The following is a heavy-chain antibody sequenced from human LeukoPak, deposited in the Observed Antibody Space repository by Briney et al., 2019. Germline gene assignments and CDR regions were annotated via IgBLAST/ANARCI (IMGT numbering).Heavy chain of an antibody. Sequence: GGSLRLSCAAPGFSFDDYGMTWVRQAPGKGLEWVSVINWNGANTGYADSVKGRFTISRDNAKNSVHLQMDSLRADDTAVYYCVRDKVVGPTLFDYWGQGTLVTVSS. J-gene: IGHJ4*02. CDR1: GFSFDDYG. V-gene: IGHV3-20*04. CDR3: VRDKVVGPTLFDY. CDR2: INWNGANT. D-gene: IGHD1-26*01.